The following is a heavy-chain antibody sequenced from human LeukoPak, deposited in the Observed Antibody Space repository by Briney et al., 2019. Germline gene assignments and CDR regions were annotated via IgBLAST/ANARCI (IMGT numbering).Heavy chain of an antibody. J-gene: IGHJ6*03. V-gene: IGHV3-74*01. CDR1: GFTFSSYW. CDR3: ARAVAGTGYYYYYYMDV. Sequence: GGSLRLSCAASGFTFSSYWMHWVRQAPGKGLVWVSRINSDGSSTSYADSVKGRFTISRDNAKNTLYLQMNSLRAEDTAVYYCARAVAGTGYYYYYYMDVWGKGTTVTVSS. CDR2: INSDGSST. D-gene: IGHD6-19*01.